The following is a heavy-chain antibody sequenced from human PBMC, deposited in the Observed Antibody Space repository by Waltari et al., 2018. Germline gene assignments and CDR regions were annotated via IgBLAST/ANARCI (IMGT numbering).Heavy chain of an antibody. D-gene: IGHD3-22*01. CDR1: GDPTTSNPYP. J-gene: IGHJ4*02. CDR3: ARRSRDSSGHFYSDY. CDR2: ISYGGST. V-gene: IGHV4-39*02. Sequence: LQLQESGPGLVKPSETLSLTRPVPGDPTTSNPYPWAWVRPPPGGGLEWIATISYGGSTYYKPSLKSRVTISIDTSKNHYSLVLTSVTAADTAVYYCARRSRDSSGHFYSDYWGQGTLVAVSS.